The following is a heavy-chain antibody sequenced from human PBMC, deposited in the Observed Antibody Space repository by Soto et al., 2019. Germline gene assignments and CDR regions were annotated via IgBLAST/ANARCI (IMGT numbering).Heavy chain of an antibody. CDR1: GLSLSTTGVG. CDR3: VQSRCGGDCLQSYSSHSYYGLDV. V-gene: IGHV2-5*02. CDR2: IYWDDDK. Sequence: QITLKESGPTLVKPTQTLTLTCTFSGLSLSTTGVGVGWIRQPPGKALEWLALIYWDDDKRYRPSLKSRLTITNDNPKNQVVLTMTNMDPVDTATYYCVQSRCGGDCLQSYSSHSYYGLDVWGQGTTVTVSS. D-gene: IGHD2-21*02. J-gene: IGHJ6*02.